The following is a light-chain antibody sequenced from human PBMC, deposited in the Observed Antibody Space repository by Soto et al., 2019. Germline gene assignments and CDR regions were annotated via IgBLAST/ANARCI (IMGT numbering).Light chain of an antibody. Sequence: DMQMTQSPSSRSASVVDRVTITCLASQGISNYLAWYQQKPGKVPKLLIYAASTLQSGVPSRFSGSGSGTDFTLTISSLQPEDVATYYCQKYNSAPRTFGQGTKVDI. J-gene: IGKJ1*01. CDR2: AAS. V-gene: IGKV1-27*01. CDR1: QGISNY. CDR3: QKYNSAPRT.